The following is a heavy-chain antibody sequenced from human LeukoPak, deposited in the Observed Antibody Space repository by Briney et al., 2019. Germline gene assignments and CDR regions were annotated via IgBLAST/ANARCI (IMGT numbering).Heavy chain of an antibody. J-gene: IGHJ4*02. Sequence: SETLSLTCAVYGGSFSGYYWSWIRQPPVKGLEWIGEINHSGSTNYNPSVKSRVTISVDTSKNQFSLKLSSVTAADTAVYYCASTNRGGYNSSDYWGQGTLVTVSS. CDR1: GGSFSGYY. V-gene: IGHV4-34*01. CDR3: ASTNRGGYNSSDY. D-gene: IGHD5-12*01. CDR2: INHSGST.